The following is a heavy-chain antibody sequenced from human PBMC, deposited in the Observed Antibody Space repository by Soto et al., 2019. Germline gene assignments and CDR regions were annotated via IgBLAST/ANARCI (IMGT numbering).Heavy chain of an antibody. Sequence: QITLEESGPTRVKPTQTLTLTCTFSGFSLTTDGVGVGWVRQPPGKALERLALIYWDDDKRYSPSLGSRLTIPKDPSRNQVVLTMTNMDPVDTATYYCAHRAGLQGNWNGGYFDFWGQGALVTVSS. CDR3: AHRAGLQGNWNGGYFDF. D-gene: IGHD1-1*01. CDR1: GFSLTTDGVG. V-gene: IGHV2-5*02. CDR2: IYWDDDK. J-gene: IGHJ4*02.